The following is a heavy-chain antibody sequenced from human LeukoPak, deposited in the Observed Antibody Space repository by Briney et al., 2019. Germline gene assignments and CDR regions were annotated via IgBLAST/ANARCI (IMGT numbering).Heavy chain of an antibody. CDR1: GGSISSSSYY. J-gene: IGHJ4*02. D-gene: IGHD3-10*01. Sequence: SETLSLTCTVSGGSISSSSYYWGWIRQPQGKGLEWIGSIYYSGSTYYNPSLKSRVTISVDTSKNQFSLKLSSVTAADTAVYYCARLEAPWVRSSRTDWGQGTLVTVSS. CDR2: IYYSGST. CDR3: ARLEAPWVRSSRTD. V-gene: IGHV4-39*01.